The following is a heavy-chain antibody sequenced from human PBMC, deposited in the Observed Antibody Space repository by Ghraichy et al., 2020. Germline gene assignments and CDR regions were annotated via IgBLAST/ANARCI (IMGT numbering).Heavy chain of an antibody. CDR2: IDYSGST. Sequence: SETLSLTCSVSGASISSHYWCWIRQSPGKGLEWVGNIDYSGSTNYNPALKSRVSISIDTSKNQFSLNLASVTAADTAVYYCARDRKIVVRGVIVTDYGMDVWGQGTTVTVSS. D-gene: IGHD3-10*01. CDR1: GASISSHY. J-gene: IGHJ6*02. CDR3: ARDRKIVVRGVIVTDYGMDV. V-gene: IGHV4-59*11.